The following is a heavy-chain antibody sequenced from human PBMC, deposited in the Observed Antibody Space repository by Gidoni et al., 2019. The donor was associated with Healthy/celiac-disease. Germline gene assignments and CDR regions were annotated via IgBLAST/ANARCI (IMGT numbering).Heavy chain of an antibody. CDR1: GSTFSRYD. D-gene: IGHD6-13*01. Sequence: EVQLLESGGGLVQPGGPLRLSCAASGSTFSRYDMSWVRQAPGKGLEWVSAISGSGGSTYYADSVKGRFTISRDNSKNTLYLQMNSLRAEDTAVYYCAKESSVAAAGTNWFDPWGQGTLVTVSS. CDR2: ISGSGGST. V-gene: IGHV3-23*01. J-gene: IGHJ5*02. CDR3: AKESSVAAAGTNWFDP.